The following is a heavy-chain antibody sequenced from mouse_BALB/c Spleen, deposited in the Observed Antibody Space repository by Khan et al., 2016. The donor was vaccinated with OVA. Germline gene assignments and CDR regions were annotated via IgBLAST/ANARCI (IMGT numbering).Heavy chain of an antibody. CDR3: AREGAYFRSDGWFAY. CDR2: ISPSGGYT. Sequence: QVQLKQSGAELARPGASVKMSCKASGYTFTSYTMPWVKQRPGQGLEWIGYISPSGGYTNYKQKVKDQVTMTADNSYNTAYMPLSSLTSEDSAVYYSAREGAYFRSDGWFAYWGQGTLVTVSA. V-gene: IGHV1-4*01. D-gene: IGHD2-14*01. J-gene: IGHJ3*01. CDR1: GYTFTSYT.